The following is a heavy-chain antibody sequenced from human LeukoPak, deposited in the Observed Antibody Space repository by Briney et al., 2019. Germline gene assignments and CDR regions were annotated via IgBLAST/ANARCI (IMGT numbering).Heavy chain of an antibody. V-gene: IGHV3-23*01. D-gene: IGHD6-6*01. J-gene: IGHJ4*02. CDR3: ARTAARRFDY. CDR2: ISASGGVT. CDR1: GFTFSSYA. Sequence: GGSLRLSCAASGFTFSSYAMSWVRQVPGKGLEWVSSISASGGVTHYADSVKGRFTISRDNSKNTLYLQRSSLRAEDTAVYYCARTAARRFDYWGQGTLVTVSS.